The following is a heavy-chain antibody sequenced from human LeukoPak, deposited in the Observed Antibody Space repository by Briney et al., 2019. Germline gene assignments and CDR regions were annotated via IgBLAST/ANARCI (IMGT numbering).Heavy chain of an antibody. D-gene: IGHD3-10*01. CDR1: GFTFSSYS. CDR3: ASSPSGAVRGVMTRDY. J-gene: IGHJ4*02. CDR2: ISSSSSTI. V-gene: IGHV3-48*01. Sequence: GGSLRLSCAASGFTFSSYSVNWVRQAPGKGLEWVSYISSSSSTIYYVESVKGRFTISRDNAKNSLYLQMNSLRAEDTAVYYCASSPSGAVRGVMTRDYWGQGTLVTVSS.